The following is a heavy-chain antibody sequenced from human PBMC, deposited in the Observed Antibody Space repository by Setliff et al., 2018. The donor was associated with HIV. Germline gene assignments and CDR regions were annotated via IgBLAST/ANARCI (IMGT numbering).Heavy chain of an antibody. D-gene: IGHD6-13*01. CDR1: GGSISGYH. Sequence: KPSETLSLTCTVSGGSISGYHWNWLRQTPGKGLEWIGYIYTSRGTNYNHSLRTRLIISVDTSNQFSLKLSSVTAADAAVYYCARSPSYRSSWEYYFDYWGQGILVTVSS. J-gene: IGHJ4*02. CDR3: ARSPSYRSSWEYYFDY. V-gene: IGHV4-4*09. CDR2: IYTSRGT.